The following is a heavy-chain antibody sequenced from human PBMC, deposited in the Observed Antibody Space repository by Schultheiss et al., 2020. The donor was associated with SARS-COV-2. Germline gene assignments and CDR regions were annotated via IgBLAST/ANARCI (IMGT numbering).Heavy chain of an antibody. CDR2: IYYSGST. D-gene: IGHD2-8*01. CDR1: GGSISSSSYY. J-gene: IGHJ3*02. V-gene: IGHV4-39*07. CDR3: ARGVRCSNVVCASAFDI. Sequence: SETLSLTCTVSGGSISSSSYYWGWIRQPPGKGLEWIGYIYYSGSTYYNPSLKSLVTISVDTSKNQFSLKLSSVTAADTAVYYCARGVRCSNVVCASAFDIWGQGTRVTVSS.